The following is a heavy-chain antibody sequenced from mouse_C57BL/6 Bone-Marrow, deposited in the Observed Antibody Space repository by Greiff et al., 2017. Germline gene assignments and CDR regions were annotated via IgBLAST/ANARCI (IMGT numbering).Heavy chain of an antibody. Sequence: EVKVEESGGGLVQPGESLKLSCESNEYEFPSHDMSWVRKTPEKRLELVAAINSDGGSTYYPDTMERRFIISRDTTKKTLYLQMSSLRSEDTALYYCARQATAWFAYWGQGTLVTVSA. CDR3: ARQATAWFAY. CDR2: INSDGGST. V-gene: IGHV5-2*03. CDR1: EYEFPSHD. J-gene: IGHJ3*01.